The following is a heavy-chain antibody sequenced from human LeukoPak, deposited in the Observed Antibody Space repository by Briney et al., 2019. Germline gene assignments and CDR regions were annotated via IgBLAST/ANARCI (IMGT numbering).Heavy chain of an antibody. CDR1: GYSISSDYY. D-gene: IGHD3-16*02. V-gene: IGHV4-38-2*02. CDR2: IYHSGST. Sequence: SETLSLTCTVSGYSISSDYYWGWIRQPPRRGLEWIGTIYHSGSTYYNPSLKSRVTISVDTSRNQFSLKLSSVTAADTAVYYCARYDVWGSYRAFDYWGQGTLVTVFS. CDR3: ARYDVWGSYRAFDY. J-gene: IGHJ4*02.